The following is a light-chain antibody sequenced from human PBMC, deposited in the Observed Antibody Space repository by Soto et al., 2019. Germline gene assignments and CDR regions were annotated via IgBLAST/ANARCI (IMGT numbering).Light chain of an antibody. CDR1: QSVSDY. CDR3: QQRYEWTWT. V-gene: IGKV3-11*01. Sequence: VLTQSPLSLPVTPGAPASLSCRASQSVSDYLAWYQQKPGQAPRLFIYDVSKRATCIPARFSGSGSGTDFTLTISSLEPEDVAVYFCQQRYEWTWTFGLGKKVEIK. J-gene: IGKJ1*01. CDR2: DVS.